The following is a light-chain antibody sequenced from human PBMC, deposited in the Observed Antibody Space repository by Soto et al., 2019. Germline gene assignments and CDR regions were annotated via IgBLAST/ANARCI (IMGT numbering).Light chain of an antibody. V-gene: IGLV1-47*01. CDR3: AAWDDSLSGVV. J-gene: IGLJ3*02. CDR1: SSNLGSNF. CDR2: RNN. Sequence: QSVLTQPPSASGTPGQRVTISCSGSSSNLGSNFVYWYQQLPGAAPKLLISRNNDRPSGVPDRFSGSKSGTSASLAISGLRSEDEADYHCAAWDDSLSGVVFGGGTKLTVL.